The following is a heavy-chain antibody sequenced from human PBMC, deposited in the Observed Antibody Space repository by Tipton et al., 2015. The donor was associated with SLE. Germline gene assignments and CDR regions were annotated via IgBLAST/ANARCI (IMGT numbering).Heavy chain of an antibody. D-gene: IGHD3-22*01. V-gene: IGHV4-39*07. CDR2: IDYSGST. CDR1: GGSISSSYYY. Sequence: LRLSCTVYGGSISSSYYYWGWIRQPPGKGLEWIGNIDYSGSTHDNPSLKSRVTTSVETSKNQFSLKMTAVTAADTAVYYCARLSTDYADRSGYGYFDHWGQGTLVTVSS. CDR3: ARLSTDYADRSGYGYFDH. J-gene: IGHJ4*02.